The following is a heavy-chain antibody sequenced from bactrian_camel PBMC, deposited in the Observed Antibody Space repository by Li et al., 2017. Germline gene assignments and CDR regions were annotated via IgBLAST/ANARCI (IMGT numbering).Heavy chain of an antibody. Sequence: VQLVESGGGSVQAGGSLRLSCVASGFTSRFTFDDYAMGWFRQAPGKGLEWVGAITWSGDRTNYADSMQGRCTISRDDAKKTVYLEMVSLEARDTAVYYCATGSGPMHGVRGGYWGQGTQVTVS. CDR3: ATGSGPMHGVRGGY. CDR2: ITWSGDRT. D-gene: IGHD3*01. J-gene: IGHJ4*01. CDR1: GFTSRFTFDDYA. V-gene: IGHV3-1*01.